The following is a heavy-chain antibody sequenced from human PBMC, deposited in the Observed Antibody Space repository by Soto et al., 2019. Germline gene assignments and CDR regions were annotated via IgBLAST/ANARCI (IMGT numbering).Heavy chain of an antibody. Sequence: GGSLRLSCAASGFTFSSYGMYWVRQAPGKGLDWVASLSYDGSNQYYADSVKGRFTISRDTSKNTLYLQMNSLRAEDTAVYYCAKTSSWLSPWFEYWGQGALVTVSS. J-gene: IGHJ4*02. CDR1: GFTFSSYG. CDR2: LSYDGSNQ. D-gene: IGHD6-13*01. V-gene: IGHV3-30*18. CDR3: AKTSSWLSPWFEY.